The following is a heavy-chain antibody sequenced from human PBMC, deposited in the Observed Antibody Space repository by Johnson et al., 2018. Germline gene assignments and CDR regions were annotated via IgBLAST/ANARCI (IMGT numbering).Heavy chain of an antibody. Sequence: VQLVQSGGGLVQPGGSLRLSCAASGFTFRYHWMSWVRQAQGKGLEWVANIKQGGSEKYCVDSVKGRFTISRDNAKNSLYLQMNSLRAEDTAVYYCALGGYYYSYGMDVWGQGTTVTVSS. CDR1: GFTFRYHW. J-gene: IGHJ6*02. CDR2: IKQGGSEK. V-gene: IGHV3-7*01. D-gene: IGHD2-15*01. CDR3: ALGGYYYSYGMDV.